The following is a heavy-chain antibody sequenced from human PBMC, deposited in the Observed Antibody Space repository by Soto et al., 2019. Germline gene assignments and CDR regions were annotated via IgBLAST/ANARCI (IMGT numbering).Heavy chain of an antibody. CDR1: GFTFSSYA. CDR3: ARDGTGYYDSSGYYSQPIGFDI. D-gene: IGHD3-22*01. V-gene: IGHV3-30-3*01. J-gene: IGHJ3*02. Sequence: QVQLVESGGGVVQPGRSLRLSCAASGFTFSSYAMHWVRQAPGKGLEWVAVISYDGSNKYYADSVKGRFTISRDNSKNTLYLQMNSLRAEDTAVYYCARDGTGYYDSSGYYSQPIGFDIWGQGTMVTVSS. CDR2: ISYDGSNK.